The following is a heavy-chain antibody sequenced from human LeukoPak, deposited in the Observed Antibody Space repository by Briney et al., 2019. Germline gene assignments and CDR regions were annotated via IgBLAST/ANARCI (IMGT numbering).Heavy chain of an antibody. J-gene: IGHJ4*02. CDR1: GGSISSGDYY. Sequence: SETLSLTCTVSGGSISSGDYYWSWIRQPPGKGLEWIGYIYYSGSTYYNPSLKSRVTISVDTSKNQFSLKLSSVTAADTAVYYCARAVTAYYYDSSGPMPTIQWDYWGQGTLVTVSS. D-gene: IGHD3-22*01. CDR3: ARAVTAYYYDSSGPMPTIQWDY. V-gene: IGHV4-30-4*01. CDR2: IYYSGST.